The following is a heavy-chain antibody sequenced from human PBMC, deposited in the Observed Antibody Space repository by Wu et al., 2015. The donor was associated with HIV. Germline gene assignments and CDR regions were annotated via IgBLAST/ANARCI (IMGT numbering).Heavy chain of an antibody. CDR1: GYTFTGYY. CDR3: AREGGIAARVRPYWYFDL. V-gene: IGHV1-2*02. CDR2: INPNSGGT. J-gene: IGHJ2*01. D-gene: IGHD6-13*01. Sequence: QVQLVQSGAEVKKPRASVKVSRKASGYTFTGYYMHWVRQAPGQGLEWMGWINPNSGGTNYAQKFQGRVTMTRDTSISTAYMELSRLRSDDTAVYYCAREGGIAARVRPYWYFDLWGRGTLVTVSS.